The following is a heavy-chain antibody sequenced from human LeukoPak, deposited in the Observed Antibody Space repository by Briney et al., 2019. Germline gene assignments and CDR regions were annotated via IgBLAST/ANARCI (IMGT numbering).Heavy chain of an antibody. J-gene: IGHJ4*02. Sequence: GGSLRLSCAASGFTFSNAWMSWVRQAPGKGLEWVGRIKSETDGGTTDYAAPVKGRFTISRDDSKNTLYLQMNSLKTEDTAVYYCTADLMSPEVYWGQGTLVTVSS. D-gene: IGHD3-10*02. CDR3: TADLMSPEVY. CDR1: GFTFSNAW. CDR2: IKSETDGGTT. V-gene: IGHV3-15*01.